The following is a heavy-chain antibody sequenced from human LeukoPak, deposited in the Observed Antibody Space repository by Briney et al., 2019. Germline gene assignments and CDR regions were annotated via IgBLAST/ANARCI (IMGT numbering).Heavy chain of an antibody. CDR2: IRYDGSNK. CDR1: GFTFSSYG. V-gene: IGHV3-30*02. CDR3: AKDARRFLGYYYYMDV. D-gene: IGHD3-3*01. Sequence: GGSLRLSCAASGFTFSSYGMHWVRQAPRKGLEWVAFIRYDGSNKYYADSVKGRFTISRDNSKNTLYLQMNSLRAEDTAVYYCAKDARRFLGYYYYMDVWGKGTTVTVSS. J-gene: IGHJ6*03.